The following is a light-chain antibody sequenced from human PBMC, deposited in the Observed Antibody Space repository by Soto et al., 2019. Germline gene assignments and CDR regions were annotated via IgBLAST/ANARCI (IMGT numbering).Light chain of an antibody. V-gene: IGLV3-21*02. CDR1: GIGSKS. CDR2: DDS. Sequence: SYELTQPPSVSAAPGRTASINCGANGIGSKSEHWYQQKPGQAPVVVISDDSDRPSGIPERFSASNSGNTATLTISRVEAGDEADYCCQVWNSRTDHVVFGGGTKVTVL. CDR3: QVWNSRTDHVV. J-gene: IGLJ2*01.